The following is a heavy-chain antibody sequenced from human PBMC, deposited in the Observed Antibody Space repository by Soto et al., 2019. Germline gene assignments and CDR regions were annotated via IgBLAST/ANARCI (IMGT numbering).Heavy chain of an antibody. Sequence: QVQLVESGGGVVQPGKSLRLSCAASGFTFSHHGIHWVRQAPGKGLEWVAVIWYDGSLKYYGDSVQGRFTVSRDNSTNTVYLQMNSLRAEDSAVYYCARWDLDWWGQGTLVTVSS. D-gene: IGHD2-21*01. CDR3: ARWDLDW. V-gene: IGHV3-33*01. CDR2: IWYDGSLK. J-gene: IGHJ4*02. CDR1: GFTFSHHG.